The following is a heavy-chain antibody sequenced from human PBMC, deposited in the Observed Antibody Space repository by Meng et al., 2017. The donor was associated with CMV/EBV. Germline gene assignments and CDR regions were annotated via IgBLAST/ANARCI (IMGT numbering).Heavy chain of an antibody. CDR1: GYTFTGYY. Sequence: QVQVMRAGGEVNKPGSSVKFSCKASGYTFTGYYIHWVRQAPGQGREWMRWSNPNSGGTNYAQKFQGRVTMTRDTSISTAYMELSRLRSDDTAVYYCARDLGDTAIYWGQGTLVTVSS. V-gene: IGHV1-2*02. CDR2: SNPNSGGT. D-gene: IGHD5-18*01. J-gene: IGHJ4*02. CDR3: ARDLGDTAIY.